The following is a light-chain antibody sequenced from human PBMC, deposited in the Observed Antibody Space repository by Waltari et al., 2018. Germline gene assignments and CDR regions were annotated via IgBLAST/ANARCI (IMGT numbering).Light chain of an antibody. Sequence: IQMPQSPSSLSASVGDRVSITCRASQGISNSLAWYQQQPGKAPKLLLYAASRLESGVPPRFSGSGSGADYTLTISSLQPEDFATYYCQQYYSTLALTFGGGTKLEIK. CDR1: QGISNS. CDR3: QQYYSTLALT. CDR2: AAS. V-gene: IGKV1-NL1*01. J-gene: IGKJ4*01.